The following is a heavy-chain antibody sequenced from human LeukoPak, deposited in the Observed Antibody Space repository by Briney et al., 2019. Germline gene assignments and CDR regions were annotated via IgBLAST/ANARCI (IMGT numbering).Heavy chain of an antibody. J-gene: IGHJ5*02. CDR3: ARGGAGSLWFGVLDP. Sequence: GASVKVSRKASGYTFTTYAMNWVRQAPGQGLKWMGWINTDTGNPTYAQGFTGRFVFSLDTSVSTAYLQISSLKAEDTAVYYCARGGAGSLWFGVLDPWGQGTLVTVSS. CDR2: INTDTGNP. D-gene: IGHD3-10*01. CDR1: GYTFTTYA. V-gene: IGHV7-4-1*02.